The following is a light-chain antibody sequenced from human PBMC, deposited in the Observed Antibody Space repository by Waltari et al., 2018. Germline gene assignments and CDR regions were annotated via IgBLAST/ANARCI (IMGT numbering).Light chain of an antibody. CDR1: SSDVGGYNY. CDR2: DVS. CDR3: SSYTSSSTHNV. Sequence: QSALTQPASVSGSPGQSITISCTGTSSDVGGYNYVSWYQQHPGKAPKLMIYDVSNRPSGLSNRCSGSKSGNTASLTISGLQAEDEADYYCSSYTSSSTHNVFGSGTKVTVL. V-gene: IGLV2-14*03. J-gene: IGLJ6*01.